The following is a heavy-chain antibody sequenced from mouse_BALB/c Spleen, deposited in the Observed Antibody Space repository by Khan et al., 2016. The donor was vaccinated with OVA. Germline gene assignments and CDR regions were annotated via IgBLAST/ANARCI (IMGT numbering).Heavy chain of an antibody. CDR3: ARDRIDY. Sequence: QVQLQQSGAELAKPGASVKMSCKASGYTFTSYWMHWIKQRPGQGLEWIGYINPTSGYTDYNQKFKDKATLTADKSSSTAHMQLSSLTSDDSAVYYCARDRIDYWGQGTALTVSS. J-gene: IGHJ2*01. CDR1: GYTFTSYW. V-gene: IGHV1-7*01. CDR2: INPTSGYT.